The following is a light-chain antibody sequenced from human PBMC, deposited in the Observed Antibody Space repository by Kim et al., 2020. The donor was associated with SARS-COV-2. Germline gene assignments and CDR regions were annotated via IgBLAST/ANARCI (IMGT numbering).Light chain of an antibody. V-gene: IGLV2-14*03. CDR3: SSYTSSSTPFV. Sequence: QSALTQPASVSGSPGQSITISCTGTSSDVGGYNYVSWYQQHPGKARKLMIYDVSNRPSGVSNRFSGSKSGNTASLTISGLQAEDEADYYCSSYTSSSTPFVFGTGTKVTVL. CDR2: DVS. CDR1: SSDVGGYNY. J-gene: IGLJ1*01.